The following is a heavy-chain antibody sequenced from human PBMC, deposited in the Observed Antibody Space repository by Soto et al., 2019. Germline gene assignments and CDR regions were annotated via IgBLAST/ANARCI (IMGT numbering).Heavy chain of an antibody. CDR3: ARESGDWPLNWFDP. CDR2: ITSDGKSK. J-gene: IGHJ5*02. D-gene: IGHD2-21*02. V-gene: IGHV3-74*01. CDR1: GFNFSNHW. Sequence: PGGSLRLSCAASGFNFSNHWMHWVRQRPAEGLVWVSRITSDGKSKAYAASVKRRFAISRDNAKNTLYLQMNGLTAEDTAVYYCARESGDWPLNWFDPWGQGTLVTVSS.